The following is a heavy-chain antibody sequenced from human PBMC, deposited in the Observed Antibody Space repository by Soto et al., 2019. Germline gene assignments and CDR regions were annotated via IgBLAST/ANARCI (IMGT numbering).Heavy chain of an antibody. J-gene: IGHJ1*01. D-gene: IGHD3-22*01. CDR2: FDPEDGAT. CDR3: AREASSGARYFQH. V-gene: IGHV1-24*01. Sequence: ASVKVSCKVSGYTLTELSMHWVRQAPGKGLEWMRGFDPEDGATIYAQKFQGRVTMTEDESTDTAYMELSSLRSDDTAVYYCAREASSGARYFQHWGQGPLVTFS. CDR1: GYTLTELS.